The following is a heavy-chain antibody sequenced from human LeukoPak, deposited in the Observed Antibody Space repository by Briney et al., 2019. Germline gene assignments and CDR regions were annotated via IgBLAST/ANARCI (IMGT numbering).Heavy chain of an antibody. J-gene: IGHJ6*02. CDR1: GFTFDDYA. CDR2: ISGDGGST. CDR3: AEEGWYSSGWPGSAYYYYGMDV. Sequence: GGSLRLSCAASGFTFDDYAMHWVRQAPGKGLEWVSLISGDGGSTYYADSVKGRFTISRDNSKNSLYLQMNSLRTEDTALYYCAEEGWYSSGWPGSAYYYYGMDVWGQGTAVSVSS. V-gene: IGHV3-43*02. D-gene: IGHD6-19*01.